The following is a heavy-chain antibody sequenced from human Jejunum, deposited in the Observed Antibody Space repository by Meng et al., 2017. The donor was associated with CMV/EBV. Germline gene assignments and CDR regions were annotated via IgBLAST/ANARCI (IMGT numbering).Heavy chain of an antibody. CDR1: IFTSYP. V-gene: IGHV3-21*01. CDR3: ASGFCGSTTCYREFDY. CDR2: ISTHSSYI. J-gene: IGHJ4*02. Sequence: IFTSYPMSWVRPVPGKGLEWVSSISTHSSYISYADSVKGRFTISRDNAKNSLYLQMDSLRAEDTAVYYCASGFCGSTTCYREFDYWGQGTLVTVSS. D-gene: IGHD2-2*01.